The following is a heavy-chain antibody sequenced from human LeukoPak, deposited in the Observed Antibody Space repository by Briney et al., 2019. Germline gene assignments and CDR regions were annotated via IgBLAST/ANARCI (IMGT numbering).Heavy chain of an antibody. Sequence: SETLSLTCTVYGGSLSSYYWSWIRQPPGTGLEWIGEIHHSGNTYYNPSLKSRVTMSLDTSKNQFSLRLSSVTAADTAVYYCARGGGWSPYYFDYWGQGTLVTVSS. V-gene: IGHV4-34*01. D-gene: IGHD6-19*01. CDR1: GGSLSSYY. J-gene: IGHJ4*02. CDR2: IHHSGNT. CDR3: ARGGGWSPYYFDY.